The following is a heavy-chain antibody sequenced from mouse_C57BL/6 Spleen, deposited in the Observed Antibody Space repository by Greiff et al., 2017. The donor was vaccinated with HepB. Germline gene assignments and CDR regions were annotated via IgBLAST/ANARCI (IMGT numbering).Heavy chain of an antibody. CDR1: GYTFTDYE. J-gene: IGHJ4*01. CDR2: FDPETGGT. V-gene: IGHV1-15*01. CDR3: TRTRNIRDAMDY. Sequence: VQLQESGAELVRPGASVTLSCKASGYTFTDYEMHWVKQTPVHGLEWIGAFDPETGGTAYNQKFKGKAILTADKSSSTAYMELRSLTSEDSAVYYCTRTRNIRDAMDYWGEGTSVSV. D-gene: IGHD1-2*01.